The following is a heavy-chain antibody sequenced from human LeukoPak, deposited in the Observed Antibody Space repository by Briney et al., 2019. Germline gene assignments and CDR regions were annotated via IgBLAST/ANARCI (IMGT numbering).Heavy chain of an antibody. V-gene: IGHV1-18*01. CDR2: ISAYNGNT. D-gene: IGHD3-22*01. CDR1: GYTFTSYG. J-gene: IGHJ5*02. Sequence: ASVKVSCKASGYTFTSYGISWVRQAPGQGLEWMGWISAYNGNTNYAQKLQGRVTMTTDTSTSTAYMELRSLRSDDTAGYYCARVIEAYYYDSSGPNWFDPWGQGTLVTVSS. CDR3: ARVIEAYYYDSSGPNWFDP.